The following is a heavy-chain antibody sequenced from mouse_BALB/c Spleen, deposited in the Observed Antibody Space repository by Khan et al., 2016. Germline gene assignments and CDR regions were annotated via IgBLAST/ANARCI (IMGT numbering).Heavy chain of an antibody. CDR3: AEDYYGSNWFAY. CDR1: GYTFTNYG. CDR2: INTNTGEP. J-gene: IGHJ3*01. D-gene: IGHD1-1*01. Sequence: QIQLVQSGPELKKPGETVKISCKASGYTFTNYGMNWVKQAPGKGLKWMGWINTNTGEPTYAEEFKGRFAFSLETSASTAYLQINNLKHEDTAIYYCAEDYYGSNWFAYWGQGTLVTVSA. V-gene: IGHV9-3*02.